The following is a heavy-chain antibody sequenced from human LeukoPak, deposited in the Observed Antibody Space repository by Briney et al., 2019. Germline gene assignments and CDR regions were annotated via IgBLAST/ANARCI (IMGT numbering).Heavy chain of an antibody. J-gene: IGHJ5*02. CDR2: INYSGST. V-gene: IGHV4-59*08. CDR1: GGSISRYY. Sequence: TETLSLTCTVSGGSISRYYLNWIRQPPGKGLEWMGDINYSGSTNYNPSLKSRGTISIDTSKNQFSLKLSSVTAEDTAVYSCAGRDSSGDYDWFDPWGQGTLVTVSS. CDR3: AGRDSSGDYDWFDP. D-gene: IGHD3-22*01.